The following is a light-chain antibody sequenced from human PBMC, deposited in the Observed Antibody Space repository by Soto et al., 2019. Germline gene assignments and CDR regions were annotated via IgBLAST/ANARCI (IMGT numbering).Light chain of an antibody. CDR2: EAS. V-gene: IGKV1-33*01. CDR3: QQYDNLLLT. Sequence: DIQMTQSPSSLSASVGDRVTITCQASQDISNYLYWYQQKPGKAPKLLIYEASNLETGVPSRFSGSGSGTDFTFTISSLQPEDIATYYCQQYDNLLLTFGGGTKVEIK. J-gene: IGKJ4*01. CDR1: QDISNY.